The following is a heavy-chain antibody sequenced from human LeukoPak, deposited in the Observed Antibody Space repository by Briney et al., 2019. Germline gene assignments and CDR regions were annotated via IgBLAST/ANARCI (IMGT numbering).Heavy chain of an antibody. Sequence: PGGSLRLSCAASGFTVSSNYMSWVRQAPGKGLEWVSLIYTGGESYYADSVKGRFTLSRDNSKNTVYLQMTSLRVEDTAMYYCATISDLLYYFDSWGQGTLVTVSS. CDR1: GFTVSSNY. V-gene: IGHV3-66*01. J-gene: IGHJ4*02. CDR2: IYTGGES. CDR3: ATISDLLYYFDS.